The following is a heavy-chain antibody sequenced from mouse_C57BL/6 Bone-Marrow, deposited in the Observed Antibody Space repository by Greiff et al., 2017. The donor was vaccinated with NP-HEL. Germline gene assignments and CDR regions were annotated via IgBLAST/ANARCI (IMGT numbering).Heavy chain of an antibody. V-gene: IGHV1-19*01. CDR3: ARERYYGSGYFDF. J-gene: IGHJ1*03. D-gene: IGHD1-1*01. CDR2: INPYNGGT. Sequence: VQLQQSGPVLVKPGASVKMSCKASGYTFTDYYMNWVKQSHGKSLEWIGVINPYNGGTSYNQKFKGKATLTVDKSSSTAYMELNSLTSEDSAVYYCARERYYGSGYFDFWGTGTTVTVSS. CDR1: GYTFTDYY.